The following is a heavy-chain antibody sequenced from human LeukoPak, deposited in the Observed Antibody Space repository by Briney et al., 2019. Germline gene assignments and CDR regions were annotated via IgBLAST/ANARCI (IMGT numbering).Heavy chain of an antibody. D-gene: IGHD3-10*01. CDR2: ISAYNGNT. Sequence: ASVKVSCKASGYTFTSYGISWVRQAPGQGLEWMGWISAYNGNTNYAQKFQGRVTITRNTSISTAYMELSSLRSEDTAVYYCARGIRHKTMVRGVTFWYFDLWGRGTLVTVSS. J-gene: IGHJ2*01. V-gene: IGHV1-18*01. CDR1: GYTFTSYG. CDR3: ARGIRHKTMVRGVTFWYFDL.